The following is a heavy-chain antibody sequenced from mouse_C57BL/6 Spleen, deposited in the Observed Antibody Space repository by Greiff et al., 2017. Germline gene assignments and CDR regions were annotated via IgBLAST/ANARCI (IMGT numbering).Heavy chain of an antibody. D-gene: IGHD1-1*01. CDR1: GFTFSSYG. CDR3: ARHDGSSHGYFDV. Sequence: EVMLVESGGDLVKPGGSLKLSCAASGFTFSSYGMSWVRQTPDKRLEWVATISSGGSYTYYTDSVKGRFTISRDNAKNTLYLQMSSLKSEDTAMYYCARHDGSSHGYFDVWGTGTTVTVSS. J-gene: IGHJ1*03. CDR2: ISSGGSYT. V-gene: IGHV5-6*02.